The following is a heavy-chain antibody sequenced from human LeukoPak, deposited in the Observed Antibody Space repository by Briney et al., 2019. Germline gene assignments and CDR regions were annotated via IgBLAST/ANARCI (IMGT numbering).Heavy chain of an antibody. D-gene: IGHD2-21*01. CDR1: GFTFSSYA. Sequence: GGSLRLSCAASGFTFSSYAMTSVRQAPGKGLEWISAVSYDITRTFYADSVKGRFAISRDNSRNTLFLQMNSLRADDTAVYYCARPGCGGNCYDRMDGWGKGTTVSAYS. V-gene: IGHV3-23*01. J-gene: IGHJ6*04. CDR2: VSYDITRT. CDR3: ARPGCGGNCYDRMDG.